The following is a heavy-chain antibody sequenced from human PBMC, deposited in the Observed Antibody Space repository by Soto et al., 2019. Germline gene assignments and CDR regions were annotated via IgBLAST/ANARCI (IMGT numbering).Heavy chain of an antibody. Sequence: QLQLQESGSVLVKPSETLSLTCAVSGVSVSSGGCPWSWIRQPPVKGLEWIGDIYHGQTTYYNPSLKSRVTMSIDKSKNQFSLRLTSVTAADTAVYYCARVKQLVPWYFDLWGGGTVVSVTS. CDR1: GVSVSSGGCP. D-gene: IGHD6-6*01. J-gene: IGHJ2*01. CDR3: ARVKQLVPWYFDL. V-gene: IGHV4-30-2*01. CDR2: IYHGQTT.